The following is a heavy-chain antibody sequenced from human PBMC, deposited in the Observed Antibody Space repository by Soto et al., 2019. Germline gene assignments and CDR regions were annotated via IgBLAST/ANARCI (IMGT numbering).Heavy chain of an antibody. J-gene: IGHJ5*02. D-gene: IGHD4-17*01. V-gene: IGHV3-11*06. CDR1: GFTFSDYY. CDR2: ISSSSSYT. CDR3: ARDGSPMTTVTTWLGNWFDP. Sequence: QVQLVESGGGLVKPGGSLRLSCAASGFTFSDYYMSWIRQAPEKGLEWVSYISSSSSYTNYADSVKGRFTISRDNAKNSLYLQMNSLRAEDTAVYYCARDGSPMTTVTTWLGNWFDPWGQGTLVTVSS.